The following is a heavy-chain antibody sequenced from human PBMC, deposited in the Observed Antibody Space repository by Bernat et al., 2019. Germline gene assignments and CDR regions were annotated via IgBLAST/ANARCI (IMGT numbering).Heavy chain of an antibody. CDR2: IWYDGSNK. CDR3: ARRRTGGIDAFDI. D-gene: IGHD1-1*01. CDR1: GFTFSSYG. Sequence: QVQLVESGGGVVQPGRSLRLSCAASGFTFSSYGMHWVRQAPGKGLEWVAVIWYDGSNKYYADSVKGRFTISRDNSKNTLYLQMNSLRAEDTAVYYCARRRTGGIDAFDIWGQGTMVTVSS. V-gene: IGHV3-33*01. J-gene: IGHJ3*02.